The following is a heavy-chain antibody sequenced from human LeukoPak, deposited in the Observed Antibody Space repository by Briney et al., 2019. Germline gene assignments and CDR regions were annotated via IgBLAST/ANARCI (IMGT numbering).Heavy chain of an antibody. CDR3: ARDLNSYCSGGSCTGY. J-gene: IGHJ4*02. CDR1: GYTFTGYY. V-gene: IGHV1-2*02. Sequence: ASVKVSCKASGYTFTGYYMHWVRQAPGQGLEWMGWINPNSGGTNYAQKFQGRVTMTRDTSISTAYMELSRLRSEDTAVYYCARDLNSYCSGGSCTGYWGQGTLVTVSS. D-gene: IGHD2-15*01. CDR2: INPNSGGT.